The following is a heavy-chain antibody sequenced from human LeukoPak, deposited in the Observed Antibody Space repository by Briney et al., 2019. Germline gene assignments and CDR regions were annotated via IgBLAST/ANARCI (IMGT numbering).Heavy chain of an antibody. CDR1: GFTFGDYA. Sequence: HPGGSLRLSCTTSGFTFGDYAMTWVRQAPGKGLEWVGFIRSKAYGGTTEYAASVKGRFTISRDDSKSIAYLQMNSLKTEDTAAYYCTRTYIIAAAGTYDYWGQGTLVTVSS. CDR2: IRSKAYGGTT. J-gene: IGHJ4*02. V-gene: IGHV3-49*04. D-gene: IGHD6-13*01. CDR3: TRTYIIAAAGTYDY.